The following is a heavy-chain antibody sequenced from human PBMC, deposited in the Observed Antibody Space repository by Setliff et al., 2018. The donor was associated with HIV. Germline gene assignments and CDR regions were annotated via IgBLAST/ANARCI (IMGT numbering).Heavy chain of an antibody. D-gene: IGHD2-2*01. CDR1: GGSISSDNW. Sequence: SETLSLTCTVSGGSISSDNWWTWVRQAPGRGLEWIGEIYHSEYTNYNPSLKSRVSMSVDKSKNQFSVKLTSVTAADTAVYYCARGHCSGTNCYGVDYYGMDVWGQGTTVTVSS. CDR2: IYHSEYT. CDR3: ARGHCSGTNCYGVDYYGMDV. J-gene: IGHJ6*02. V-gene: IGHV4-4*02.